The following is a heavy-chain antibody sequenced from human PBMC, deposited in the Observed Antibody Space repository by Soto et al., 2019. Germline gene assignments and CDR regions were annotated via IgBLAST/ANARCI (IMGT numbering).Heavy chain of an antibody. CDR1: GFTFDDYA. CDR3: AKGYNYAQNHYFDC. J-gene: IGHJ4*02. Sequence: EVQLVESGGGLVEPGRSLRLSCAASGFTFDDYAMHWVRQAPGKGLVWVSGISRNSGAIGSADSVKGRFTNSRDNAKNSLYLQMNSLRAEDTAFYYCAKGYNYAQNHYFDCWGQGTLVTVSS. D-gene: IGHD5-18*01. V-gene: IGHV3-9*01. CDR2: ISRNSGAI.